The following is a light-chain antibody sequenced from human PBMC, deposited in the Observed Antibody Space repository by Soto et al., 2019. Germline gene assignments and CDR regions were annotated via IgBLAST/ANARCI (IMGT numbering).Light chain of an antibody. CDR3: AAWDDSLSGSYV. V-gene: IGLV1-47*02. CDR2: IND. J-gene: IGLJ1*01. CDR1: SSNIGSNY. Sequence: QSVLTQPPSASGTPGQTVTISCSGSSSNIGSNYVYWYQHLPGTAPKLLIFINDRRPSGVPERFSGSKSVTSASLAISGLRSEDEGDYYCAAWDDSLSGSYVFGTGTKLTV.